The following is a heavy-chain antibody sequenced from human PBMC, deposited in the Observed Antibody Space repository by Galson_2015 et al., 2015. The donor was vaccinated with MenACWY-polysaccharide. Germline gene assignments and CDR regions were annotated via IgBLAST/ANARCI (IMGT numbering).Heavy chain of an antibody. Sequence: SVKVSCKASGYTFTGYYMHWVRQAPGQGLEWMGWINPNSGGTNYAQKFQGRVTMTRDTSISTAYMELSRLRSDDTAVYYCAREDIVVVPAAVANYYYGMDVWGQGTTVTVSS. CDR3: AREDIVVVPAAVANYYYGMDV. J-gene: IGHJ6*02. D-gene: IGHD2-2*01. V-gene: IGHV1-2*02. CDR2: INPNSGGT. CDR1: GYTFTGYY.